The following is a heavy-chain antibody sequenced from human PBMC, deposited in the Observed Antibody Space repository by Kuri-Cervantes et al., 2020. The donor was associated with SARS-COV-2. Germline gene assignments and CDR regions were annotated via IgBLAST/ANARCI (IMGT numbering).Heavy chain of an antibody. CDR3: ARAYGFLRYIYYMDV. V-gene: IGHV4-61*09. J-gene: IGHJ6*03. D-gene: IGHD4-17*01. Sequence: SETLSLTCTVSGDPMSSGNYYWSWIRQPAGKELEWIGHIYTTGSTNYNPSLKSRVTISVDTSSKQFSLHLSSVTAADTAVYYCARAYGFLRYIYYMDVWGRGTTVTVSS. CDR1: GDPMSSGNYY. CDR2: IYTTGST.